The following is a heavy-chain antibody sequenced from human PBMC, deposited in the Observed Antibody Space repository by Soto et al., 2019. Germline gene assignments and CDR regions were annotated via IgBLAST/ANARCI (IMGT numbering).Heavy chain of an antibody. CDR1: GFTFSSYG. V-gene: IGHV3-48*02. CDR2: ISSGSSTI. CDR3: ARLTGALFDY. J-gene: IGHJ4*02. Sequence: LRLSCAASGFTFSSYGLNWVRQAPGKGLEWVSYISSGSSTIYYADSVKGRFTVSRDNAKNSLYLQMNSLRDGDTAVYYCARLTGALFDYWGQGTLVTVSS. D-gene: IGHD7-27*01.